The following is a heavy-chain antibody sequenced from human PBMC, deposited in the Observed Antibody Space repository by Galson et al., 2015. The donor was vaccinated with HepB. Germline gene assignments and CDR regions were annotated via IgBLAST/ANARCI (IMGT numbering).Heavy chain of an antibody. Sequence: SVKVSCKASGGTFSSYAISWVRQAPGQGLEWMGGIIPIFGIANYAQKFQGRVTITADESTSTAYMELSSLRSEDTAVYYCARGAKGVREIQAQRWLQYFVSYFDYWGQGTLVTVSS. V-gene: IGHV1-69*13. CDR2: IIPIFGIA. J-gene: IGHJ4*02. CDR3: ARGAKGVREIQAQRWLQYFVSYFDY. CDR1: GGTFSSYA. D-gene: IGHD5-24*01.